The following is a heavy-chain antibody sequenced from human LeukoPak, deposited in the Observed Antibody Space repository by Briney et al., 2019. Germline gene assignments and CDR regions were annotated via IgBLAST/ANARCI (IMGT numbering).Heavy chain of an antibody. D-gene: IGHD4-17*01. Sequence: GGSLRLSCAASGFTFSSYSMNWVRQAPGKGLEWVSSISSSSSYIYYADAVHGRFTVSRDNAKYSLYLQMNSLRAEDTAVYYCVRGSYGAYDYWGQGSLVTVSS. V-gene: IGHV3-21*01. CDR1: GFTFSSYS. CDR3: VRGSYGAYDY. CDR2: ISSSSSYI. J-gene: IGHJ4*02.